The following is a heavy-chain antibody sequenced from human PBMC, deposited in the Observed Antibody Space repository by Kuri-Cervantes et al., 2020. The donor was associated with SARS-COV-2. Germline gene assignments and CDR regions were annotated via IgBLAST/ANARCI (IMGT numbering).Heavy chain of an antibody. Sequence: SGPTLVKPTPTLTLTCTFSGFSLSTSGMCVSWIRQPPGKALEWLARIDWDDDKYYSTSLKTRLTISKDTSKNQVVLTMTNMGPVDTATYYCARSTNPSSSGNWFDPWGQGTLVTVSS. CDR1: GFSLSTSGMC. V-gene: IGHV2-70*11. CDR2: IDWDDDK. J-gene: IGHJ5*02. CDR3: ARSTNPSSSGNWFDP. D-gene: IGHD6-6*01.